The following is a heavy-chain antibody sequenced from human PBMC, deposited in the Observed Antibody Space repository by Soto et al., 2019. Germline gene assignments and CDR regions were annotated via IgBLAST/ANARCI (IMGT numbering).Heavy chain of an antibody. V-gene: IGHV3-15*07. J-gene: IGHJ4*02. Sequence: GGSLRLSCAASGFTFSNAWMNWVRQAPGKGLEWVGRIKSKTDGGTTDYAAPVKGRFTISRDDSKNTLYLQMNSLKTEDTAVYYCTTAPYYDILTGYHRRTIDYWGQGTLVTVSS. CDR1: GFTFSNAW. D-gene: IGHD3-9*01. CDR2: IKSKTDGGTT. CDR3: TTAPYYDILTGYHRRTIDY.